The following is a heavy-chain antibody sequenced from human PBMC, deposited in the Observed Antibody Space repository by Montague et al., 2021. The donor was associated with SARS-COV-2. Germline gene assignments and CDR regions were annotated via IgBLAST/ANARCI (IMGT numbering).Heavy chain of an antibody. CDR2: INHSGTA. V-gene: IGHV4-34*01. CDR1: GGSFSVYY. Sequence: SETLSLTCAVYGGSFSVYYWSWLRQSPRSGLERIAEINHSGTANYNPSLKSRVSISVDTSKNQFTLKLTSVTAAGTAMYYCAKEREVVRAARTLVAFDLWGQGTMVTVSS. D-gene: IGHD2-2*01. CDR3: AKEREVVRAARTLVAFDL. J-gene: IGHJ3*01.